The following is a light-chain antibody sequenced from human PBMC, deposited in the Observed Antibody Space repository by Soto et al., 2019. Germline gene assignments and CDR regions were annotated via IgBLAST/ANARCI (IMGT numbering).Light chain of an antibody. V-gene: IGLV4-69*01. CDR3: QSLGTGIQV. CDR2: INYDGTH. J-gene: IGLJ3*02. Sequence: QPVLTQSPSASASLGASVKLTCTLSSGYSTYAIAWHQQQSEKGPRFLMKINYDGTHSKGDGFFDRFSGSSSGAERHLTISSLQSEDEADYYGQSLGTGIQVFGGGTKLTVL. CDR1: SGYSTYA.